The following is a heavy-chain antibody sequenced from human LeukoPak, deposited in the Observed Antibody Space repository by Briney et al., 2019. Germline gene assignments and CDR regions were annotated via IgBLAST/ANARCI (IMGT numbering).Heavy chain of an antibody. CDR1: GFTFDDYA. Sequence: PGGSLRLSCAASGFTFDDYAMHWVRQAPGKGLEWVSLISWDGGSTYYADSVKGRFTISRDNSKNSLYLQMNSLRAEDTALYYCAKDRSPDYDFRSGFDYWGQGTLVTVSS. V-gene: IGHV3-43D*03. CDR2: ISWDGGST. D-gene: IGHD3-3*01. J-gene: IGHJ4*02. CDR3: AKDRSPDYDFRSGFDY.